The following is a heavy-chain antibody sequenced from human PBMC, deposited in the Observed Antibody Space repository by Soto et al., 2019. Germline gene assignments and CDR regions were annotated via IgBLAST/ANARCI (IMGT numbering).Heavy chain of an antibody. J-gene: IGHJ1*01. CDR1: GGSISSYY. V-gene: IGHV4-59*01. D-gene: IGHD3-22*01. CDR3: ARFDYYDSSGYLDFRPN. CDR2: IYYSGST. Sequence: SETLSLTCTVSGGSISSYYWSWIRQPPGKGLEWIGYIYYSGSTNYNPSLKSRVTISVDTSKNQLSLKLSSVTAADTAVYYCARFDYYDSSGYLDFRPNSAQGTLVTVSS.